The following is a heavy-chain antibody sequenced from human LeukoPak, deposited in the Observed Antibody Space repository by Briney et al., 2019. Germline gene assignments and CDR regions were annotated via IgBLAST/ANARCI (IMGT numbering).Heavy chain of an antibody. D-gene: IGHD2-8*01. V-gene: IGHV4-4*02. CDR3: SRENGAFSPFGY. J-gene: IGHJ4*02. CDR1: GGSISNTNW. Sequence: SETLSLTCGVSGGSISNTNWWSWVRQPPGQGLEWIGEISLTGLTHYNPSLESRVTVSLDKSKNQLSLNLTSVTAADTAVYFCSRENGAFSPFGYWGQGTLVTVLS. CDR2: ISLTGLT.